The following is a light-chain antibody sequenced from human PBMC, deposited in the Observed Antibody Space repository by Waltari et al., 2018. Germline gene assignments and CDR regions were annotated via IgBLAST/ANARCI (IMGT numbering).Light chain of an antibody. V-gene: IGLV1-44*01. CDR3: AAWDDSPNGHWV. CDR2: RND. Sequence: QSVLTQPPSASGTPGQRVSISCSGRASNLGGNVVNWYQQFPGKAPKLVIYRNDQRPSGVPDRFSGSKSGTSASLAISGLQSEDEADYYCAAWDDSPNGHWVFGGGTKVTV. CDR1: ASNLGGNV. J-gene: IGLJ3*02.